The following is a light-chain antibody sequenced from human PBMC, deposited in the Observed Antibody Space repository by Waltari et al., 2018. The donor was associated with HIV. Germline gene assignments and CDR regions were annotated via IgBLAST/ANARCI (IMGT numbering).Light chain of an antibody. Sequence: DIQMTQSPSSLSASLGDRVTITCQASQTITRYLNWYQQKPGKAPKLLIYGASNLQSGVPSRFSGSGSGADFTLTISTLQPEDFATYYCQQSYSIPFTFGPGTKVDIK. J-gene: IGKJ3*01. V-gene: IGKV1-39*01. CDR3: QQSYSIPFT. CDR1: QTITRY. CDR2: GAS.